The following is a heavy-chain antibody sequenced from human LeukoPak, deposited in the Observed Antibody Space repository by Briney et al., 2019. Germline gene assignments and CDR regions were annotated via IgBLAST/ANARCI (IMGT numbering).Heavy chain of an antibody. CDR3: AREVSHVVARNYYYYYMDV. CDR2: INPSSGST. J-gene: IGHJ6*03. V-gene: IGHV1-46*01. Sequence: GASVKVSCKASGYTFTSYYMHWVRQAPGPGLEWMGIINPSSGSTTYAQKFPGRVTMTRDMSTSTVYMELSSLRSQDTAVYYSAREVSHVVARNYYYYYMDVWGKGTTVTVSS. D-gene: IGHD2-15*01. CDR1: GYTFTSYY.